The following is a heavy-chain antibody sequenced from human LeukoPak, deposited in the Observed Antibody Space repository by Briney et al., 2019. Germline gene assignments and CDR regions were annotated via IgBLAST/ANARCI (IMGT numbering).Heavy chain of an antibody. J-gene: IGHJ5*02. D-gene: IGHD2-2*03. CDR3: ARLLRVGYCSTTTCNWFDP. Sequence: SETLSLTCVVSGGSISSTSYYGGWIRQPPGKGLEWIGSIYYSGSTYYSPSLKSRVTISVDTSKNQFSLKLSSVTAADTAVYYCARLLRVGYCSTTTCNWFDPWGQGTLVTVSS. CDR1: GGSISSTSYY. V-gene: IGHV4-39*07. CDR2: IYYSGST.